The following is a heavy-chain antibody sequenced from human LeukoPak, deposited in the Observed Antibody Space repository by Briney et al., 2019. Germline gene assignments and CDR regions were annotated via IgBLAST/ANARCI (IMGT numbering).Heavy chain of an antibody. Sequence: PSETLSLTCDVPGDSISGSNWWNWVRQPPGKGLEWIGGIYHSGSTNYNPSLKSRVTMSVDKSKNQFSLKLSSVTAADTAVFYCVRRRYNYGFDSWGQGSLVTVSS. CDR2: IYHSGST. CDR3: VRRRYNYGFDS. V-gene: IGHV4-4*02. D-gene: IGHD5-18*01. CDR1: GDSISGSNW. J-gene: IGHJ4*02.